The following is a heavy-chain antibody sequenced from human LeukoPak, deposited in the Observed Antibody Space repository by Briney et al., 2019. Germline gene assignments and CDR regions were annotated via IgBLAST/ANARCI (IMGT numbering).Heavy chain of an antibody. CDR1: GGSISSRSYY. J-gene: IGHJ5*02. D-gene: IGHD3-10*01. CDR3: ARESECYYGSGSYECRWFDP. Sequence: SETLSLTCTVSGGSISSRSYYWGWIRQPPGTGLEWIGSIYNSGSTDYNPSLKSRVTISVATSKNQFSLKLSSVTAADTAVYYCARESECYYGSGSYECRWFDPWGLGTLVTVSS. CDR2: IYNSGST. V-gene: IGHV4-39*07.